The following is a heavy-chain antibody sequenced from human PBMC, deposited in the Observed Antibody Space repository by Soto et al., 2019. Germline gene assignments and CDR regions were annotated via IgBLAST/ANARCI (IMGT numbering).Heavy chain of an antibody. D-gene: IGHD3-10*01. CDR3: ATGGGGGGY. Sequence: EVQLVESGGGLIQPGGSLRLSCAVSGFTVSNNYMSWVRQAPGKGLEGVSVIYSGGYTAYGDSVKGRFTISRDNSKNTIFLKMKSRRPAAPAVFYWATGGGGGGYWGQGTLVTVSS. CDR1: GFTVSNNY. V-gene: IGHV3-53*01. CDR2: IYSGGYT. J-gene: IGHJ4*02.